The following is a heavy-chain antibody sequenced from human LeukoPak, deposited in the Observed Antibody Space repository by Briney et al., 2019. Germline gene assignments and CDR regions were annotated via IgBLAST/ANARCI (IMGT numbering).Heavy chain of an antibody. J-gene: IGHJ4*02. CDR2: ISYDGSNK. Sequence: PGRSLRLSCAASGFTFSSYGMHWVRQAPGKGLEWVAVISYDGSNKYYADSVKGRFTISRDNSKNTLYLQMNSLRAEDTAVYYCARDGGYNLDYWGQGTLVTVSS. CDR3: ARDGGYNLDY. V-gene: IGHV3-30*03. D-gene: IGHD5-24*01. CDR1: GFTFSSYG.